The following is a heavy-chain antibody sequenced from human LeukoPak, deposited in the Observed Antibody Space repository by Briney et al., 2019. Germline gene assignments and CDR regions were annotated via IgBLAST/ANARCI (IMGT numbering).Heavy chain of an antibody. CDR3: ARCERYSSRTAGPYDY. J-gene: IGHJ4*02. CDR2: MNPNSGNT. V-gene: IGHV1-8*01. CDR1: GYTFTSYD. Sequence: ASVKVSCKASGYTFTSYDINWVRQATGQGLEWMGWMNPNSGNTGYAQKFQGRVTMTRNTSISTAYMELRSLRSDDTAVYYCARCERYSSRTAGPYDYWGQGTLVTVSS. D-gene: IGHD6-13*01.